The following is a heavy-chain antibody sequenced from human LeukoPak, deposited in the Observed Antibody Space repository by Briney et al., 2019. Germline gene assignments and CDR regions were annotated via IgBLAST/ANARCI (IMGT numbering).Heavy chain of an antibody. D-gene: IGHD3-9*01. CDR1: GGSFSGYY. CDR2: INHSGST. CDR3: ASYNILTASDY. V-gene: IGHV4-34*01. J-gene: IGHJ4*02. Sequence: SETLSLTCAVYGGSFSGYYCSWIRQPPGKGLEWIGEINHSGSTNYNPSLKSRVTISVDTSKNQFSLKLTSVTAADTAVYYCASYNILTASDYWGQGILVTVSS.